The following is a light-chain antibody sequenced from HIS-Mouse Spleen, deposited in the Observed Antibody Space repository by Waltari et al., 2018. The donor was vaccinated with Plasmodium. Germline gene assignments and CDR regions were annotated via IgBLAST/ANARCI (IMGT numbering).Light chain of an antibody. J-gene: IGLJ3*02. CDR1: SSDVGGYNY. Sequence: QSALTQPPSASGSPGPSVTISCTGTSSDVGGYNYVSWYQQHQGKAPKLMIYEVSKRPSGVPDRFSGSKSGNTASLTVSGLQAEDEADYYCYSTDSSGNHRVFGGGTKLTVL. CDR2: EVS. V-gene: IGLV2-8*01. CDR3: YSTDSSGNHRV.